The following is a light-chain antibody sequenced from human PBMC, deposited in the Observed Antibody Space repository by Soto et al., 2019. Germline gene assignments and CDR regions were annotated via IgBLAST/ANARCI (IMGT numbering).Light chain of an antibody. V-gene: IGKV3-20*01. CDR2: GAS. CDR1: QSVSSSY. CDR3: QRYGSSPPLS. Sequence: EIVLMQSPGTLSLSPGERATLSCRASQSVSSSYLAWYQQKPGQAPRRLIDGASNRATGIPDRFSGSGSGTDFTLTISRLEPEDFAVYYCQRYGSSPPLSFGGGTKVEIK. J-gene: IGKJ4*01.